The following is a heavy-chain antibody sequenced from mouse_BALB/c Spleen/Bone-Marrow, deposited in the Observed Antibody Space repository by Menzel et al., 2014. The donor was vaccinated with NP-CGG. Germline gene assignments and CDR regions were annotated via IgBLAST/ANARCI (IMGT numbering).Heavy chain of an antibody. V-gene: IGHV1-77*01. D-gene: IGHD2-1*01. CDR1: GYTFTDYV. CDR3: ARLDGNYRYAMDY. Sequence: VQLQQSGPELVKPGASVKMSCKASGYTFTDYVITWVKQRTGQGLEWIGEICPGSGSTYYNEKFKGKATLTADKSSNTAYMQLGSLTSEDSAVYFCARLDGNYRYAMDYWGQGTSVTVSS. J-gene: IGHJ4*01. CDR2: ICPGSGST.